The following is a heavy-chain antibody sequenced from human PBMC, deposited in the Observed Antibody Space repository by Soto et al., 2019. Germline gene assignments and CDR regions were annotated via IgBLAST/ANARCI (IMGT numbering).Heavy chain of an antibody. CDR1: GFTFSSYG. CDR2: ISYDGSNK. CDR3: XXXXXXXXXXXXXPXGY. V-gene: IGHV3-30*03. J-gene: IGHJ4*02. Sequence: QVQLVESGGGVVQPGRSLRLSCAASGFTFSSYGMHWVRQXPXXXXXXXXVISYDGSNKXYXDXVKXRFTXXRXNSXXXXXXXXXXXXXXXXXXXXXXXXXXXXXXXXXXPXGYWGQGTLVTVSS.